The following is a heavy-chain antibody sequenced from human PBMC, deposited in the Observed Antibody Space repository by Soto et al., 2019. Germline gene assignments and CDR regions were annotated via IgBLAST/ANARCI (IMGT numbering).Heavy chain of an antibody. CDR3: ARSVFP. CDR1: GGSISSGGYS. Sequence: SETLSLTCAVSGGSISSGGYSWSWIRQPPGKGLEWIGYMYHSGSTYYNPSLKSRVTISIDRSKNQFSLKLSSVTAADTAIYYCARSVFPWGQGTLVTVS. J-gene: IGHJ5*02. CDR2: MYHSGST. V-gene: IGHV4-30-2*01.